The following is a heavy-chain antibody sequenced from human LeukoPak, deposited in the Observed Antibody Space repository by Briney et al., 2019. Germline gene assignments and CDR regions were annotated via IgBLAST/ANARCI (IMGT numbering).Heavy chain of an antibody. Sequence: GGSLRLSCAASGFTVSSNYMSWVRQAPGKGLEWVSVIYSGGSTYYADSVKGRFTISRDNSKNTLYLQMNSLRAEDTAVYYCVRALLYDFWSAGHAFDIWGQGTMVTVSS. J-gene: IGHJ3*02. CDR3: VRALLYDFWSAGHAFDI. V-gene: IGHV3-66*02. D-gene: IGHD3-3*01. CDR2: IYSGGST. CDR1: GFTVSSNY.